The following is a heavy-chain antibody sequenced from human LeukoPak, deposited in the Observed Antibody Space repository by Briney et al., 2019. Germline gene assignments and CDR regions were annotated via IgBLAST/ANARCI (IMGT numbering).Heavy chain of an antibody. V-gene: IGHV3-33*01. CDR2: IWYDGSNK. J-gene: IGHJ4*02. Sequence: GRSLRLSCAASGITFSSYGMHWVRQAPGKGLEWVAVIWYDGSNKYYADSVKGRFTISRDNSKNTLYLQMNSLRAEDTAVYYCARDRGSPDCSSTSCPEDVVYWGQGTLVTVSS. CDR3: ARDRGSPDCSSTSCPEDVVY. D-gene: IGHD2-2*01. CDR1: GITFSSYG.